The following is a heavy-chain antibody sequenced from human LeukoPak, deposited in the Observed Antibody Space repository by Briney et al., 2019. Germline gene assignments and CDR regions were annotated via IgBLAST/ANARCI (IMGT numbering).Heavy chain of an antibody. CDR1: GDSVSSKSAS. CDR2: TYSRSKWFN. D-gene: IGHD1-26*01. V-gene: IGHV6-1*01. CDR3: ARGTGSLDY. Sequence: SQTLSLTCAISGDSVSSKSASWNWIRQSPSRGLEWLGRTYSRSKWFNDYAVSVKSRITINPHTSKNQFSLHLSSVTPDDTAVYYCARGTGSLDYWGQGTLVTVSS. J-gene: IGHJ4*02.